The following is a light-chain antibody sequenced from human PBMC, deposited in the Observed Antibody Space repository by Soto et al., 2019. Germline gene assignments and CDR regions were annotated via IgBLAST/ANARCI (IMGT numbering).Light chain of an antibody. CDR2: GAS. J-gene: IGKJ2*01. V-gene: IGKV3-20*01. Sequence: EIVLTQSPGTLSLSPGERATLSCRASQSVSSNYLAWYQQKPGQAPRLFIYGASSRATGIPDRFSGSGSGTDFTLTISRLEPEDFAVYYCQQYGSSYTFGQGTELEIK. CDR3: QQYGSSYT. CDR1: QSVSSNY.